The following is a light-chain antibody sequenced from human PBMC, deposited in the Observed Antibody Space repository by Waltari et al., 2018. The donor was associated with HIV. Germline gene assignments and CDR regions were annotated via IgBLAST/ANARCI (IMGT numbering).Light chain of an antibody. CDR2: NNS. V-gene: IGLV1-40*01. Sequence: QSVLTPPPSVSGAPGQRVTISCTGSTSNMGAGFDGNWYQQLPGTAPKLLIYNNSNRPSGVPDRFSGSKSGTSASLAITGLQAEDEADYYCQSYDSSLSGSDVFGTGTKVTVL. J-gene: IGLJ1*01. CDR3: QSYDSSLSGSDV. CDR1: TSNMGAGFD.